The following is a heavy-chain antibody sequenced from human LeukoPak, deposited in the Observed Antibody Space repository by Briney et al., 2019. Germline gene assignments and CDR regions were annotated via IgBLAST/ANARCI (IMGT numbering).Heavy chain of an antibody. V-gene: IGHV4-38-2*01. J-gene: IGHJ3*02. CDR2: IYHSGST. Sequence: KPSETLSLTCAVSGYSISSGYYWGWIRQPPGKGLEWIGSIYHSGSTYYNPSLKSRVTISVDTSKNQFSLKPSSVTAADTAVYYCASETIFGVSNAFDIWGQGTMVTVSS. CDR3: ASETIFGVSNAFDI. CDR1: GYSISSGYY. D-gene: IGHD3-3*01.